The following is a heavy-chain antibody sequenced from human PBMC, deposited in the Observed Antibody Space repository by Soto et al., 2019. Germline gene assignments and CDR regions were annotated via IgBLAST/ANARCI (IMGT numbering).Heavy chain of an antibody. Sequence: PGASLKISCKGSGYSFTSYWIGWVRQMPGKGLEWMGIIYPGDSDTRYSPSFQGQVTISADKSISTAYLQWSSLKASDTAMYYCASTYCGGDCYPGDAFDIWGQGTMVTVSS. J-gene: IGHJ3*02. CDR2: IYPGDSDT. V-gene: IGHV5-51*01. CDR3: ASTYCGGDCYPGDAFDI. D-gene: IGHD2-21*02. CDR1: GYSFTSYW.